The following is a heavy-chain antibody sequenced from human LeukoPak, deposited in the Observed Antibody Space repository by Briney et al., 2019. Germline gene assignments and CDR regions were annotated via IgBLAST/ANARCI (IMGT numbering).Heavy chain of an antibody. V-gene: IGHV4-61*02. J-gene: IGHJ6*03. CDR1: GGSISSGSYY. D-gene: IGHD3-3*01. Sequence: PSETLSLTCTVSGGSISSGSYYWSCIRQPAGKGLEWIGRIYTSGSTNYNPSLKSRVTISVDTSKNQFSLKLSSVTAADTAVYYCARDNRFLEWLSVPYYYYYMDVWGKGTTVTVSS. CDR3: ARDNRFLEWLSVPYYYYYMDV. CDR2: IYTSGST.